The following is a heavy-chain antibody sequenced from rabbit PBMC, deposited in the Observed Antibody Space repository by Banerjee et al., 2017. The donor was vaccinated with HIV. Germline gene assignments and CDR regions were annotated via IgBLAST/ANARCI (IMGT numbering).Heavy chain of an antibody. CDR3: ASDYNSAWGFDL. V-gene: IGHV1S39*01. J-gene: IGHJ4*01. CDR2: IDPVFGST. Sequence: QEQLVESGGGLVTPGGNLTLTCKASGFDFSNYGVSWVRQAPGKGLEWIGYIDPVFGSTYYASWVNGRFTISKTSSTTVTLQMTSLTAADTATYFCASDYNSAWGFDLWGPGTLVTVS. D-gene: IGHD4-1*01. CDR1: GFDFSNYG.